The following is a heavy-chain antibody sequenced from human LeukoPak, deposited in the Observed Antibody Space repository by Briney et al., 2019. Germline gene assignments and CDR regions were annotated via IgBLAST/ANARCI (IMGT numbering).Heavy chain of an antibody. D-gene: IGHD5-18*01. CDR2: ISSNGGST. J-gene: IGHJ4*02. CDR3: VTARGLTYSYGTPPFDY. V-gene: IGHV3-64D*06. Sequence: SGGSLRLSCSASGFTLSSYAMHWVRQAPGKGLEYVSAISSNGGSTYYADSVKGRFTISRDNSKNTLYLQMSSLRAEDTAVYYCVTARGLTYSYGTPPFDYWGQGTLVTVSS. CDR1: GFTLSSYA.